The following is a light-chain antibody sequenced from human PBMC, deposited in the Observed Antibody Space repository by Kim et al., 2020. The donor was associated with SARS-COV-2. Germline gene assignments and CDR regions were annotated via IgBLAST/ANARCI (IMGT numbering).Light chain of an antibody. CDR3: CSYAGTYTYV. J-gene: IGLJ1*01. V-gene: IGLV2-11*01. CDR2: DVT. CDR1: SSDVGGHDY. Sequence: QSVLAQPRSVSGSPGQSVTISCTGTSSDVGGHDYVSWYQQHPDKAPKVIIYDVTKRPSGVPDRFSGSKSGNTASLTISGLQAEDEADYYCCSYAGTYTYVFGIGTKVTVL.